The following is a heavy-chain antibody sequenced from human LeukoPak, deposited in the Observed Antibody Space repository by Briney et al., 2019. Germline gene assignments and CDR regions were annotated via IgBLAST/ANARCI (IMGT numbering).Heavy chain of an antibody. CDR2: IYYTGST. D-gene: IGHD1-26*01. Sequence: SETLSLTCAVSGGSIRSYNYYWGWIRQPPGKGLEWIGSIYYTGSTYYNPSLRSRVTISVDTTKNQFSLKLSSVTAADTAVYYCARGSSLGEVGATTFDYWGQGTLVTVSS. CDR1: GGSIRSYNYY. J-gene: IGHJ4*02. V-gene: IGHV4-39*01. CDR3: ARGSSLGEVGATTFDY.